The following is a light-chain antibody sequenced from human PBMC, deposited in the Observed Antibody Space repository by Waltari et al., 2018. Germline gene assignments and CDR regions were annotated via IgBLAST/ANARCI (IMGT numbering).Light chain of an antibody. Sequence: DIVMTQSPDSLAVSLGERATINCKSSQSVLYNSNNKNYLAWFQQKPGQPPKLLIYWASTRESGVPDRFSGSGSGTDFTLTISSLQAEDVAVYYCQQYYSSPFTFGPGTKVEIK. V-gene: IGKV4-1*01. J-gene: IGKJ3*01. CDR2: WAS. CDR1: QSVLYNSNNKNY. CDR3: QQYYSSPFT.